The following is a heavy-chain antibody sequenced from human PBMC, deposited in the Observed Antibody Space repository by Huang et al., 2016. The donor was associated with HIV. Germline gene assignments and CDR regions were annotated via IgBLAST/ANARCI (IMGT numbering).Heavy chain of an antibody. D-gene: IGHD3-3*01. V-gene: IGHV3-11*04. J-gene: IGHJ6*03. Sequence: QVQLVESGGGLVKTGGSLRLSCEASGFTFSDYYMSWMRQAPGKGLVVVSSFGGWASPIYYADSWKGRFTISRDNAENSLYLQISSLRVEETAVYYCARESYDFWNGYFSEFYYYYYMDVWGKGTTVTVAS. CDR1: GFTFSDYY. CDR3: ARESYDFWNGYFSEFYYYYYMDV. CDR2: FGGWASPI.